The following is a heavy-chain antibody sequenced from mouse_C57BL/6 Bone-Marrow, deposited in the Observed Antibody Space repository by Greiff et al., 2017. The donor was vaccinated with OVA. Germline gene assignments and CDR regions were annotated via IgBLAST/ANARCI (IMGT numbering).Heavy chain of an antibody. J-gene: IGHJ2*01. CDR3: ARRGGYDGYYNFGD. CDR2: IDPSDSYT. Sequence: VQLQQPGAELVRPGTSVKLSCKASGYTFTSYWMHWVKQRPGQGLEWIGVIDPSDSYTNYNQKFKGKATLTVNTSSSTAYMQLSSLTSEDSAVYYCARRGGYDGYYNFGDWGEGATLTVSS. V-gene: IGHV1-59*01. CDR1: GYTFTSYW. D-gene: IGHD2-3*01.